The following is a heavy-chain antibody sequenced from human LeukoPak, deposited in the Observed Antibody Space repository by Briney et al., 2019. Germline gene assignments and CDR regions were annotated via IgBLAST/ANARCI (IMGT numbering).Heavy chain of an antibody. J-gene: IGHJ4*02. CDR2: ISYDGSNK. CDR1: GFAFSSYG. CDR3: AKDLESSSLSI. D-gene: IGHD6-13*01. Sequence: TGGSLRLSCAASGFAFSSYGMHWVRQAPGKGLEWVAVISYDGSNKYYADSVKGRFTISRDNSKNTLYLQMNSLRAEDTAVYYCAKDLESSSLSIWGQGTLVTVSS. V-gene: IGHV3-30*18.